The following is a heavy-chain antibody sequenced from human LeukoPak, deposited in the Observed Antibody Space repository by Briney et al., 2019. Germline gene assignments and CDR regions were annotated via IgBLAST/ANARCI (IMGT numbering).Heavy chain of an antibody. V-gene: IGHV3-23*01. D-gene: IGHD5-24*01. J-gene: IGHJ4*02. Sequence: GGSLRLSCAASGFTFSSYAMSWVRQAPGKGLEWVSAFSGSGGSTYYADSVKGRFTISRDNSKNTLYLQMNSLRAEDTAVYYCAKGGRDGYNYYFDYWGQGTLVTVSS. CDR3: AKGGRDGYNYYFDY. CDR1: GFTFSSYA. CDR2: FSGSGGST.